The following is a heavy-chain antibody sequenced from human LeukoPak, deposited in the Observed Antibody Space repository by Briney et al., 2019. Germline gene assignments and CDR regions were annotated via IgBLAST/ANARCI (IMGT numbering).Heavy chain of an antibody. CDR3: ARALIGYYFDY. Sequence: PGGSLRLSCAASGFTVSSNYMSWVRQAPGKGLEWVSSVSNSGDYIHYADSVKGRFTISRDNSKNSLYLQMNSLRAEGTAVYYCARALIGYYFDYWGQGTLVTVSS. CDR1: GFTVSSNY. J-gene: IGHJ4*02. D-gene: IGHD2-8*01. CDR2: VSNSGDYI. V-gene: IGHV3-21*06.